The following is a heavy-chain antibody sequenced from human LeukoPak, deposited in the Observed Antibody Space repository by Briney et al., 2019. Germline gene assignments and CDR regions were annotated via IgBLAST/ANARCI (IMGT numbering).Heavy chain of an antibody. J-gene: IGHJ5*02. CDR1: GFTFSDYY. CDR2: ISSSRSTI. V-gene: IGHV3-11*01. Sequence: GGSLRLSCAASGFTFSDYYMSWIRQAPGKGLEWVSYISSSRSTIYYADSVKGRFTISRDNAKNSLYLQMNSLRAEDTAVYYCARGRDVAAAGPWFDPWGQGTLVTVSS. CDR3: ARGRDVAAAGPWFDP. D-gene: IGHD6-13*01.